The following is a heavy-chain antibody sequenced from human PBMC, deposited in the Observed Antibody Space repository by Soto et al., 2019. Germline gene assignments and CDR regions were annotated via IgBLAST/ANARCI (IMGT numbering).Heavy chain of an antibody. CDR2: IYYNGIT. Sequence: QVSLQESGPGLVKPSQTLSLTCFVSGDSITNGDYYWSWIRQPPGKALEWIAYIYYNGITHYNPSLKRRVTISVDPSKNHFSLKMTSGTDADTAVYSCARGIQEGFDPWGQGTLVTVSS. V-gene: IGHV4-30-4*01. J-gene: IGHJ5*02. D-gene: IGHD5-18*01. CDR3: ARGIQEGFDP. CDR1: GDSITNGDYY.